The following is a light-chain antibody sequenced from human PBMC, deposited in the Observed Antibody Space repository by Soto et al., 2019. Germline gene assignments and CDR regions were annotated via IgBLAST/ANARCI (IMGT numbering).Light chain of an antibody. V-gene: IGKV1-6*01. CDR3: LHDYNYPRT. CDR2: GAS. Sequence: AIQMTQSPPPLSASVGDRVNITGRASQGIRNYLGWYQQKPGKAPNLLIYGASTLQSGVPSRFSGSGSGTDFTLTINSLQPEDFATYYCLHDYNYPRTFGQGTRVDVK. J-gene: IGKJ1*01. CDR1: QGIRNY.